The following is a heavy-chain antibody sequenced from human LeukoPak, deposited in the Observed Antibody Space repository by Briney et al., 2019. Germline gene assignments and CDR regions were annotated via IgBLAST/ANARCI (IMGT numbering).Heavy chain of an antibody. D-gene: IGHD5-12*01. J-gene: IGHJ3*02. V-gene: IGHV4-59*08. CDR1: GGSISSYY. CDR2: IYSSGST. Sequence: PSETLSLTCTVSGGSISSYYWSWIRQPPGKGLEWIGYIYSSGSTNYSPSLKSRVTISVDTSKNQFSLKLYSVPAADTAVYYCASRYSGYGNAFDIWGQGTMVTVSS. CDR3: ASRYSGYGNAFDI.